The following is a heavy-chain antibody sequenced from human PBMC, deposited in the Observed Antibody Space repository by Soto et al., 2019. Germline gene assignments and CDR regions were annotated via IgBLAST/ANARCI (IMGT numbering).Heavy chain of an antibody. J-gene: IGHJ4*02. V-gene: IGHV3-23*01. CDR3: AKGRGDSYGSDY. CDR1: GFTFSSYA. Sequence: ESVGGLVQPGGSLRLSCAASGFTFSSYAMSWVRQAPGKGLEWVSAISGSGGSTYYADSVKGRFTISRDNSKNTLYLQMNSLRAEDTAEYYCAKGRGDSYGSDYWGQGTLVTVSS. D-gene: IGHD5-18*01. CDR2: ISGSGGST.